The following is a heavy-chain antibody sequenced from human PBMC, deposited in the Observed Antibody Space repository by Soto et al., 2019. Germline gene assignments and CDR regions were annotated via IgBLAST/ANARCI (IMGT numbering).Heavy chain of an antibody. J-gene: IGHJ6*02. V-gene: IGHV4-59*01. CDR2: IYYSGST. Sequence: QVQLQESGPGLVKPSETLSLTCTVSGGSISSYYWSWIRQPPGKGLEWIGYIYYSGSTNYNPSLKSRVTISVDTSKNQFPLKLSSVPAADTAVYYGARGLFGVVIPYYYGMDVWGHGTTVTVSS. D-gene: IGHD3-3*01. CDR3: ARGLFGVVIPYYYGMDV. CDR1: GGSISSYY.